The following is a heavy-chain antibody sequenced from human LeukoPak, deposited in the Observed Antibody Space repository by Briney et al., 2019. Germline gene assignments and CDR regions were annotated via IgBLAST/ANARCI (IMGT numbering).Heavy chain of an antibody. CDR3: ARRNSSGRSRGSFDY. V-gene: IGHV4-39*01. D-gene: IGHD3-10*01. J-gene: IGHJ4*02. CDR2: IYYSGST. CDR1: GGSISSSSYY. Sequence: SETLSLTCTVSGGSISSSSYYWGWIRQPPGKGLEWIGSIYYSGSTYYNPSLKSRVTISVDTSKNQFSLKLSSVAAADTAVYYCARRNSSGRSRGSFDYWGRGTLVTVSS.